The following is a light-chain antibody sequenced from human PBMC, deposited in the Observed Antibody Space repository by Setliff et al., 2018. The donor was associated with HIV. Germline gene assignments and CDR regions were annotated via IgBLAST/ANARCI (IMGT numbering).Light chain of an antibody. V-gene: IGLV1-40*01. Sequence: QSVLTQPPSVSGVPGQRVSISCTGTYSNIGAGYVVHWYQQVPGTAPKLLIYDNTHREAGVPDRFSGSKSGSSASLAITGLQADDEAHYYCQSYDGTLRGSVFGVGTKVTVL. J-gene: IGLJ3*02. CDR3: QSYDGTLRGSV. CDR2: DNT. CDR1: YSNIGAGYV.